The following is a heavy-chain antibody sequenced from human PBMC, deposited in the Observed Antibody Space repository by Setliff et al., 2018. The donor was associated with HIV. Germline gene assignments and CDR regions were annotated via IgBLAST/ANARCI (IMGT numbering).Heavy chain of an antibody. D-gene: IGHD5-18*01. Sequence: SETLSITCAVYGGSFSGYYWSWIRQPPGKGLEWIGEINHSGSTNYNPSLKSRVTISVDTSKNQFSLKLGSVTAADTAVYYCARRGAAMVLNWFDPWGQGTLVTVSS. CDR3: ARRGAAMVLNWFDP. J-gene: IGHJ5*02. CDR1: GGSFSGYY. CDR2: INHSGST. V-gene: IGHV4-34*01.